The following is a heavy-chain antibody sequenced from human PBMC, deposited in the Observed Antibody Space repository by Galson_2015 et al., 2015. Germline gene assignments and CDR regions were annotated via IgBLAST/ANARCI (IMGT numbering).Heavy chain of an antibody. V-gene: IGHV3-53*01. CDR2: IYSGGST. J-gene: IGHJ6*04. Sequence: SLRLSCAVSGFTVSNNYMSWVRQAPGKGLEWVSIIYSGGSTYYADSVKGRFTISRDNSKNTLYLQMNSLRAEDTAVYYCAPPVGLWRAEVDVWGKGTTVTVSS. CDR3: APPVGLWRAEVDV. D-gene: IGHD3-3*01. CDR1: GFTVSNNY.